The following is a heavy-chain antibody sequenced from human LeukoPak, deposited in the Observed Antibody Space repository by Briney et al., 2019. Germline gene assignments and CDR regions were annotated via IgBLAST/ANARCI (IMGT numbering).Heavy chain of an antibody. J-gene: IGHJ3*02. D-gene: IGHD5-24*01. CDR3: ARPKWRWDAFDI. CDR1: GYTFTSYY. V-gene: IGHV1-46*01. Sequence: ASVKVSCKASGYTFTSYYMHWVRQAPGQGLEWMGIINPSGGSTSYAQKFQGRATMTRDMSTSTVYMELSSLRSEDTAVYYCARPKWRWDAFDIWGQGTMVTVSS. CDR2: INPSGGST.